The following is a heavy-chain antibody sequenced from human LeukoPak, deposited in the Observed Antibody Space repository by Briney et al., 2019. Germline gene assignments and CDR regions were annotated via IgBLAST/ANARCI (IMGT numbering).Heavy chain of an antibody. CDR3: AKGWDFDY. CDR1: GFTFSSYS. D-gene: IGHD6-19*01. Sequence: GGSLRLSCAASGFTFSSYSMNWVRQAPGKGLEWVSYISGSSNYIYYADSVKGRFTISRDHAKNSVYLQMSGLRAEDTAIYYCAKGWDFDYWGQGTLVTVSS. J-gene: IGHJ4*02. V-gene: IGHV3-21*04. CDR2: ISGSSNYI.